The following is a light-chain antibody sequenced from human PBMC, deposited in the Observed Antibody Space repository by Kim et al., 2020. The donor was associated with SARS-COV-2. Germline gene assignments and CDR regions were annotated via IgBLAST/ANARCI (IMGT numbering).Light chain of an antibody. CDR3: QSYDGNTPCV. Sequence: NFMLTQPHSVSESPGKTVTISCTRSSGSFASNFVQWYRQRPGSAPTTVIYEDQQRPSGVPDRFSGSIDTSSKTASLTISGLTTEDEADYFCQSYDGNTPCVFGGGTQLTVL. CDR1: SGSFASNF. CDR2: EDQ. V-gene: IGLV6-57*04. J-gene: IGLJ3*02.